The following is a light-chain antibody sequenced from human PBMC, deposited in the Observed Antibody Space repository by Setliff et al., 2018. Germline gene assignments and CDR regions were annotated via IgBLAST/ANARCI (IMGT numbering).Light chain of an antibody. J-gene: IGLJ1*01. CDR2: DVT. CDR1: SSDVGGYNY. V-gene: IGLV2-14*03. CDR3: SSYTTSGTYG. Sequence: QSALAQPASVSGSPGQWITISCSGTSSDVGGYNYVSWYQQHPGKAPKLMIYDVTNRPSGISNRFSGSKSGNTASLTISGLQAEDDADYYCSSYTTSGTYGFGTGTKVT.